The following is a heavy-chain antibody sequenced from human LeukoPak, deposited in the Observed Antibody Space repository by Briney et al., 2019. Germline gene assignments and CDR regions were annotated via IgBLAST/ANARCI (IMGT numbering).Heavy chain of an antibody. CDR3: AKNRWAARIIIDAFDI. D-gene: IGHD6-6*01. CDR1: GXTFSSYA. J-gene: IGHJ3*02. V-gene: IGHV3-23*01. Sequence: GGSLRLSCAASGXTFSSYAMSWVRQAPGKGLEWVSSISGNGGSTYYAVSVQGRFTISRDNSKNTLYLQMNSLKVEDTAVYYCAKNRWAARIIIDAFDIWGQGTMVTASS. CDR2: ISGNGGST.